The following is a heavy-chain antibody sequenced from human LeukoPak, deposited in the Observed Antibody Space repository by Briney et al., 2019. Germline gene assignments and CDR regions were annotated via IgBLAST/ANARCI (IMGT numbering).Heavy chain of an antibody. D-gene: IGHD4-17*01. CDR3: ARRTTVTTGFDY. CDR1: GASISSNY. J-gene: IGHJ4*02. Sequence: SETLSLTCTVSGASISSNYWSWIRQPPGKGLEWIGYIYYSGTTNYNPSLKSRVTISIDTSKNQFSLKVSSVTAADTAVYYCARRTTVTTGFDYWGQGTLVTVSS. CDR2: IYYSGTT. V-gene: IGHV4-59*01.